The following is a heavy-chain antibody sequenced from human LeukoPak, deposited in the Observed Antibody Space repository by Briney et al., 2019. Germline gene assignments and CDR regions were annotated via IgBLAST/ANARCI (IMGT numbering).Heavy chain of an antibody. D-gene: IGHD3-10*01. J-gene: IGHJ4*02. Sequence: ASVKVSCKASGYTFTGDFIHWVRQAPGQGLEWMGWINSDSGGTNYARKLQGRVTMTRDTSISTAYMELSSLRSDDTAVYYCARRFSGSGSPITYWGQGTLVTVSS. V-gene: IGHV1-2*02. CDR3: ARRFSGSGSPITY. CDR1: GYTFTGDF. CDR2: INSDSGGT.